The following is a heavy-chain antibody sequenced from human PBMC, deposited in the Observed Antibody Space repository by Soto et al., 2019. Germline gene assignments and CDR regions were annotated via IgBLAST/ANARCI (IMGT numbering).Heavy chain of an antibody. D-gene: IGHD4-4*01. CDR2: INPNSGKT. J-gene: IGHJ5*02. CDR3: ARMDDSNYIKWFDP. Sequence: QVQLVQSGAEVKKPGASVKVSCKASGYTFTSYDINWVRQATGQGPEWMGWINPNSGKTGYGQKFQGRVTITRDTSISTAYMELSSLKSEDTAVYYCARMDDSNYIKWFDPWGQGTLVTVSP. CDR1: GYTFTSYD. V-gene: IGHV1-8*01.